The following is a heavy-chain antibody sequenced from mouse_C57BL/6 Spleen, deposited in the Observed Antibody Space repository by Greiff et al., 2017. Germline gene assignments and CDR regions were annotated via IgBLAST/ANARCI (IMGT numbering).Heavy chain of an antibody. CDR2: INPGSGGT. CDR1: GYAFTNYL. CDR3: ARRSNYGRGAMDY. Sequence: QVQLKESGAELVRPGTSVKVSCKASGYAFTNYLIEWVKQRPGQGLEWIGVINPGSGGTNYNEKFKGKATLTADKSSSTAYMQLSSLTSEDSAVYCCARRSNYGRGAMDYWGQGTSVTVSS. J-gene: IGHJ4*01. D-gene: IGHD2-5*01. V-gene: IGHV1-54*01.